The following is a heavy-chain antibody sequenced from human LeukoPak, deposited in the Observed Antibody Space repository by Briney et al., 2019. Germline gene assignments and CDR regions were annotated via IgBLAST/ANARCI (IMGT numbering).Heavy chain of an antibody. Sequence: GGSLRLSCAASGFTFSSYAMHWVRQAPGKGLEWVAVISYDGSNKYYADSVKGRFTISRDNSKNPLYLQMNSLRTEDTAVYYCARASGVASAGGDWGQGTLVTVSS. CDR2: ISYDGSNK. J-gene: IGHJ4*02. V-gene: IGHV3-30*04. CDR1: GFTFSSYA. CDR3: ARASGVASAGGD. D-gene: IGHD6-13*01.